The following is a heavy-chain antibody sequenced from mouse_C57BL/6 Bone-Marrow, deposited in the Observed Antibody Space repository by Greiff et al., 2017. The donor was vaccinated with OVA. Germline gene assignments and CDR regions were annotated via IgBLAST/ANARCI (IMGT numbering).Heavy chain of an antibody. Sequence: VQRVESGAELARPGASVKMSCKASGYTFTSYTMHWVKQRPGQGLEWIGYINPSSGYTKYNQKFKDKATLTADKSSSTAYMQLSSLTSEDSAVYYCARYPFYYGYGEYYFDYWGQGTTLTVSS. CDR2: INPSSGYT. J-gene: IGHJ2*01. D-gene: IGHD2-2*01. CDR1: GYTFTSYT. V-gene: IGHV1-4*01. CDR3: ARYPFYYGYGEYYFDY.